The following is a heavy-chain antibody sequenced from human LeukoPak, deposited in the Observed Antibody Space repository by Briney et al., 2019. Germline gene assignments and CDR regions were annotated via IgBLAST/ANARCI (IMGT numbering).Heavy chain of an antibody. J-gene: IGHJ4*02. CDR2: VSYDGSEK. D-gene: IGHD5-12*01. V-gene: IGHV3-30*03. CDR1: GFIISTHG. Sequence: GGSLRLSCAASGFIISTHGMHWVRQAPGKGLEWVAVVSYDGSEKYYADSVKGRFTISRDNSKNTLYLQMNSLRAEDTAVYYCARGPSGYHNTGGQGTLVTVSS. CDR3: ARGPSGYHNT.